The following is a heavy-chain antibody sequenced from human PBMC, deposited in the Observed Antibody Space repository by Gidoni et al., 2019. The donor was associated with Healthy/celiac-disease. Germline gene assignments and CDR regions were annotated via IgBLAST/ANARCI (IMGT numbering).Heavy chain of an antibody. D-gene: IGHD2-2*02. V-gene: IGHV3-23*01. CDR3: AKDRPTYPPGDFDY. CDR2: ISGSGGST. Sequence: EVPLLESVVGLVQPGGSLRLSCTSSRFTFSSYAMSWVRQAPGKGLGWVSAISGSGGSTYYADSVKGRFTISRDNSKNKMDLQMNSLRAEDTAVYYCAKDRPTYPPGDFDYWGQGTLVTVSS. J-gene: IGHJ4*02. CDR1: RFTFSSYA.